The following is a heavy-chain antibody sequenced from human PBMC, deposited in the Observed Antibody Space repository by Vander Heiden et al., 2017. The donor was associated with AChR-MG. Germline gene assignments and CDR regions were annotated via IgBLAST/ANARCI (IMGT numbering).Heavy chain of an antibody. CDR3: ARQSIAAAGTVPYYFDY. Sequence: QVQLVESGGGVVQPGRSLRLSCAASGFTFSSYGMHWVRQAPGKGLEWVAVIWYDGSNKYYADSVKGRFTISRDNSKNTLYLQMNSLRAEDTAVYYCARQSIAAAGTVPYYFDYWGQGTLVTVS. V-gene: IGHV3-33*01. J-gene: IGHJ4*02. CDR1: GFTFSSYG. D-gene: IGHD6-13*01. CDR2: IWYDGSNK.